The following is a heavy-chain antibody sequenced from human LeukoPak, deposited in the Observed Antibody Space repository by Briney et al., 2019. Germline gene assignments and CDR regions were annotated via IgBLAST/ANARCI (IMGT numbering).Heavy chain of an antibody. CDR3: ARRGIRYYYGSGSYFDY. Sequence: SETLSLTCAVYGGSFSGYYWSWTRQPPGKGLEWIGEINHSGSTNYNPSLKSRVTISVDTSKNQFSLKLSSVTAADTAVYYCARRGIRYYYGSGSYFDYWGQGTLVTVSS. V-gene: IGHV4-34*01. CDR2: INHSGST. D-gene: IGHD3-10*01. CDR1: GGSFSGYY. J-gene: IGHJ4*02.